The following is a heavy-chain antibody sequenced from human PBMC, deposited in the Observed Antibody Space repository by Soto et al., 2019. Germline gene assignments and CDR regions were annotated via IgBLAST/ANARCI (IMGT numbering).Heavy chain of an antibody. D-gene: IGHD3-3*01. Sequence: SETLSLTCTVPGGSISSGDYYWSWIRQPPGKGLEWIGYIYYSGSTYYNPSLKSRVTISVDTSKNQFSLKLSSVTAADTAVYYCARFQVLRFLEWLPHLDYWGQGTLVTVSS. CDR3: ARFQVLRFLEWLPHLDY. CDR2: IYYSGST. V-gene: IGHV4-30-4*01. CDR1: GGSISSGDYY. J-gene: IGHJ4*02.